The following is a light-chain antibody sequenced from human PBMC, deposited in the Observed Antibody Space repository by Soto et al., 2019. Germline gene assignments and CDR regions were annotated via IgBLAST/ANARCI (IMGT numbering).Light chain of an antibody. J-gene: IGKJ1*01. CDR3: QQYNNWLRT. CDR1: QSVSSSY. V-gene: IGKV3-20*01. CDR2: GAS. Sequence: EVVLTQSPGTLSLSPGERATLSCRASQSVSSSYLAWYQQKPGQAPRLLIYGASSRATGIPDRFSGSASGTDFTLTISRLQSEDFAVYYCQQYNNWLRTFGQGTKVDIK.